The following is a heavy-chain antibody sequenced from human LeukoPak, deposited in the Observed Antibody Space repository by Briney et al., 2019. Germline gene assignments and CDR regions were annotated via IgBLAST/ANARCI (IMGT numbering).Heavy chain of an antibody. CDR1: GGSFNDYY. Sequence: SETLSLTCAVYGGSFNDYYWTWIRQPPGKGLEWSGEINHSGSTSFNPSLKSRVTIVVDTSKTQLSLKLNSMTAADTAVYYCARDLEGHSGGFYFDYWGQGTLVTVSS. CDR3: ARDLEGHSGGFYFDY. D-gene: IGHD2-21*01. J-gene: IGHJ4*02. CDR2: INHSGST. V-gene: IGHV4-34*01.